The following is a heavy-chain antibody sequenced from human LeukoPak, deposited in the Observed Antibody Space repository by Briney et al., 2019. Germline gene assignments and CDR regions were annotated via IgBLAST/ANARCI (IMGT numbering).Heavy chain of an antibody. V-gene: IGHV4-59*01. CDR3: ARGDTAMVTGYYYGMDV. CDR1: GGSISSYY. Sequence: SETLSLTCTVSGGSISSYYWSWLRQPPGKGLEWIGYIYYSGSTNYNPSLKSRVTISVDTSKNQFSLKLSSVTAADTAVYYCARGDTAMVTGYYYGMDVWGQGTTVTVSS. CDR2: IYYSGST. D-gene: IGHD5-18*01. J-gene: IGHJ6*02.